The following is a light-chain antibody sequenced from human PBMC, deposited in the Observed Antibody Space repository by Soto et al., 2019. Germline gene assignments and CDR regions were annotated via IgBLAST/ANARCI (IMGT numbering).Light chain of an antibody. Sequence: QSVLTQPASVSGSPGQSITISCTGTSSDVGNYNLVSWYQQHPGKAPKLMIHEVNKRPSGVSNRFSGSKSGNTASLTISGLQAEDEADYYCCSYAGGPWVFGGGTKVTVL. CDR3: CSYAGGPWV. CDR1: SSDVGNYNL. CDR2: EVN. J-gene: IGLJ3*02. V-gene: IGLV2-23*02.